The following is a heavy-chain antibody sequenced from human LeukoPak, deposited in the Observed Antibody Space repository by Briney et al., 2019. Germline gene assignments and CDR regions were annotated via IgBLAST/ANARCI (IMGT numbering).Heavy chain of an antibody. J-gene: IGHJ4*02. D-gene: IGHD6-19*01. CDR2: ISGSGGST. V-gene: IGHV3-23*01. CDR1: GFTFSSYA. Sequence: GGSLRLSCAASGFTFSSYAMSWVRQAPGKGLAWVSAISGSGGSTYYADSVKGRFTISRDNSKNTLYLQMNSLRAEDTAVYYCAGDRNSVWYSPLDYWGQGTQVTVSP. CDR3: AGDRNSVWYSPLDY.